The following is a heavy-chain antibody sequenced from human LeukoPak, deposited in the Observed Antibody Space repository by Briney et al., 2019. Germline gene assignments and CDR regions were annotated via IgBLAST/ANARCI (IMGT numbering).Heavy chain of an antibody. D-gene: IGHD3-22*01. V-gene: IGHV1-3*01. CDR1: GYTFTSYA. Sequence: ASVKVSCKASGYTFTSYAMHWVRQAPGQRLEWMGWINAGNGNTKYSQKFQGRVTITRDTSASTAYMELSSLRSDDTAVYYCARGGAYDSSGYLVDYWGQGTLVTVSS. J-gene: IGHJ4*02. CDR3: ARGGAYDSSGYLVDY. CDR2: INAGNGNT.